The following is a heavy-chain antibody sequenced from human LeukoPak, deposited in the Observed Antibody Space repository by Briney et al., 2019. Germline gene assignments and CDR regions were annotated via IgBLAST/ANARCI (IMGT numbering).Heavy chain of an antibody. Sequence: GGSLRLSCGASGFIFHNAHLTSVRQAPGKGLEWVGRIMSNPAGGTADYGAAVKGRFTISRDDSRNMLYLHLTNVRADDTAVYYCTTLAYDVHYWGRGTLVTVSS. D-gene: IGHD3-3*01. CDR1: GFIFHNAH. V-gene: IGHV3-15*01. J-gene: IGHJ4*02. CDR2: IMSNPAGGTA. CDR3: TTLAYDVHY.